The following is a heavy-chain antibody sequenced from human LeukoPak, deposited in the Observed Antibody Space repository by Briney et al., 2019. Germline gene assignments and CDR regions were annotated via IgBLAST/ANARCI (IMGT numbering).Heavy chain of an antibody. J-gene: IGHJ5*02. CDR3: ARLPHSSSWYMSWFDP. CDR2: IYYSGST. V-gene: IGHV4-59*08. Sequence: SETLSLTCTVSGGSISSYYWSWIRQPPGKGLEWIGFIYYSGSTNYNPSLKSRVTISVDTSKNQFSLKLTSVTAADTAVYYYARLPHSSSWYMSWFDPWGQGTLVTVSS. CDR1: GGSISSYY. D-gene: IGHD6-13*01.